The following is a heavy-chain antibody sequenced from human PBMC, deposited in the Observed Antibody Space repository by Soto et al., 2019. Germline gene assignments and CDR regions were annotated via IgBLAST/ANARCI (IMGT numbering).Heavy chain of an antibody. CDR1: GGTFSSYT. J-gene: IGHJ3*02. Sequence: SVKVSCKASGGTFSSYTISWVRQAPGQGLEWMGRIIPILGIANYAQKFQGRVTITADKSTSTAYMELSSLRSEDTAVYYCARFSSSGIGEGDAFDIWGQGTMVTV. V-gene: IGHV1-69*02. CDR3: ARFSSSGIGEGDAFDI. CDR2: IIPILGIA. D-gene: IGHD6-13*01.